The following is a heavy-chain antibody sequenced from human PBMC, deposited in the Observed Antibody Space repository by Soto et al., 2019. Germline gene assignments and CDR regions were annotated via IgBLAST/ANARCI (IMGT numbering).Heavy chain of an antibody. CDR1: GDSVSSNTAS. V-gene: IGHV6-1*01. CDR3: AKGDNLGPKTGYAFDP. J-gene: IGHJ5*02. CDR2: TYFRSKWYN. D-gene: IGHD5-12*01. Sequence: SQTLSLTCAISGDSVSSNTASWNWIRQSPSRGLEWLGRTYFRSKWYNDYAVSVKSRIIINPDTSNNQFSLQLNSVTPQDTAVYFCAKGDNLGPKTGYAFDPWGQRIMVTVCS.